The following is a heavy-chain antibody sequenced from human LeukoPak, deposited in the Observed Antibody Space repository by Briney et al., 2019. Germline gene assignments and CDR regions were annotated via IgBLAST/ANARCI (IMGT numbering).Heavy chain of an antibody. D-gene: IGHD3-22*01. CDR2: IYPGDSDT. V-gene: IGHV5-51*01. Sequence: GESLKISCKGSGYSFTSYWIGWVRQMPGKGLEWTGIIYPGDSDTRYSPSFQGQDTISADKSISTAYLQWSSLKASDTAMYYCARRNDYDSSGYLLGDAFDIWGQGTMVTVSS. CDR3: ARRNDYDSSGYLLGDAFDI. J-gene: IGHJ3*02. CDR1: GYSFTSYW.